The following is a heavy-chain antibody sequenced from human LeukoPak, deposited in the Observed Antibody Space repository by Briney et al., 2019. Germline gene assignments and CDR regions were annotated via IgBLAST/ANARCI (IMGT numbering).Heavy chain of an antibody. Sequence: PGGSLRLSCAVSGFTFNTYWMSWVRQAPGKGLELVANIKEDGSEKHYEDSVRGRFTISRDNAKNSLYLRMNSLRAEDTALYFCARDTYDSSGYHFYYMDVWGKGTTVTVSS. CDR2: IKEDGSEK. D-gene: IGHD3-22*01. V-gene: IGHV3-7*01. CDR1: GFTFNTYW. J-gene: IGHJ6*03. CDR3: ARDTYDSSGYHFYYMDV.